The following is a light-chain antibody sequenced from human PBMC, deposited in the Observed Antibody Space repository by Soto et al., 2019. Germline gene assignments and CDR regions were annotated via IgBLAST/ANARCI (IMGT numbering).Light chain of an antibody. J-gene: IGKJ5*01. CDR2: GAS. V-gene: IGKV3-15*01. CDR3: QQRSNWPIT. CDR1: QSVSSN. Sequence: EIVMTQSPASLSVSPGERATLSCRASQSVSSNLAWYQQKPGQAPRLLIYGASTRATDIPARFSGSGSGTDFTLTISSLEPEDFVVYYCQQRSNWPITFGQGTRLEIK.